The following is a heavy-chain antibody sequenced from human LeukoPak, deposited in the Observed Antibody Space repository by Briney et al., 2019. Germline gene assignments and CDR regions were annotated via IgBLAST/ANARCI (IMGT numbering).Heavy chain of an antibody. CDR1: GFTVSGNY. V-gene: IGHV3-66*01. Sequence: PGGSLRLSCAASGFTVSGNYMSGVRQAPGKGREGLSVTHRGGKTYYADSVKGRFTISRDSSKNTVFLQMDSLRAEETAVYYCARDPGYGLGVDYGDYWGEGSLVTVSS. CDR2: THRGGKT. J-gene: IGHJ4*02. CDR3: ARDPGYGLGVDYGDY. D-gene: IGHD3-10*01.